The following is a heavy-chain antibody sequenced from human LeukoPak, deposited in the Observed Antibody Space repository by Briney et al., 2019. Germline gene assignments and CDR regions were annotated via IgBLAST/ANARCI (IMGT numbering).Heavy chain of an antibody. Sequence: ASVKVSCKASGYTFTSYAMHWVRQAPGQRLEWMGWINAGNGNTKYSQKFQGRVTITRDTSASTAYMELSSLRSEDTAVYYCARDFPGMTTTGFNWFDPWGQGTLVTVSS. J-gene: IGHJ5*02. V-gene: IGHV1-3*01. D-gene: IGHD4-11*01. CDR3: ARDFPGMTTTGFNWFDP. CDR2: INAGNGNT. CDR1: GYTFTSYA.